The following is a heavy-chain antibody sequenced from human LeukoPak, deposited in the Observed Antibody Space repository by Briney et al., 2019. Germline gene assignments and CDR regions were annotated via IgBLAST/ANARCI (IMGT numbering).Heavy chain of an antibody. CDR2: IYNSGST. Sequence: KPSETLSLTCLVSGCSMKRSYWTWIRQAPGKGLEWIGYIYNSGSTNYNPSLKSRVTISLDTSKNQFSLKLSSVTAADTAVYYCARQRGSSGWYYFDYWGQGTLVTVSS. CDR1: GCSMKRSY. V-gene: IGHV4-59*08. CDR3: ARQRGSSGWYYFDY. J-gene: IGHJ4*02. D-gene: IGHD6-19*01.